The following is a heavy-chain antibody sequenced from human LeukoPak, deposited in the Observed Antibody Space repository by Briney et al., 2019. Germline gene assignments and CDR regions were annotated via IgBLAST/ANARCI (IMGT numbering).Heavy chain of an antibody. Sequence: ASVKVSCKASGYTFTGYHIHWVRQAPGQGLEWMGRINPYSGDTNFAQKSQGRVTMTRDTSITTAYMDLSSLTPDDTAVYFCARYQGSLTRSWYTGYWGQGTQVTVSS. CDR3: ARYQGSLTRSWYTGY. J-gene: IGHJ4*02. D-gene: IGHD6-13*01. CDR2: INPYSGDT. CDR1: GYTFTGYH. V-gene: IGHV1-2*06.